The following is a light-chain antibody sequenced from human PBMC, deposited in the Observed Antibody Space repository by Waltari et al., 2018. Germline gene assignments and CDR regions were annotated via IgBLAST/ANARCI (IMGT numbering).Light chain of an antibody. CDR1: SRDVGNYNL. Sequence: QSALTQPASVSGSPGQSITIPCAGTSRDVGNYNLVSWYQQHAGEAPKLMIHEVTQRPSGGTNRFSGSKSGNTASLTISGLQAEDEADYYCCSYASGSTFVFGGGTKLTVL. V-gene: IGLV2-23*02. J-gene: IGLJ2*01. CDR2: EVT. CDR3: CSYASGSTFV.